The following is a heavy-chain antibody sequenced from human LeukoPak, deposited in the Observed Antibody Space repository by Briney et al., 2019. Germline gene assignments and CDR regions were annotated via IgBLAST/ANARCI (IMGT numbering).Heavy chain of an antibody. J-gene: IGHJ3*02. CDR3: ATHSGTKSGIGSFDM. CDR2: INSDVSIT. V-gene: IGHV3-74*01. D-gene: IGHD1-26*01. Sequence: GGSLRLSCAASGFTFSSYWMHWVRQAPGKGLVWVSCINSDVSITSYADSVKGRFTISRDNAKNTLYLQMNSLRADDTANYYCATHSGTKSGIGSFDMWGQGTMVTVSS. CDR1: GFTFSSYW.